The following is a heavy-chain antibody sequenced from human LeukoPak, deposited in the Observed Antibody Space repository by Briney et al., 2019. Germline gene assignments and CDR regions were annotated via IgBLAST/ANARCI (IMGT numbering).Heavy chain of an antibody. D-gene: IGHD6-19*01. CDR1: GFTFSSYA. V-gene: IGHV3-23*01. Sequence: AGGSLRLSCAASGFTFSSYAMSWVRQAPGKGLEWVSAISGRGDNTKYADSVKGRFTISRDNSKNMLYLQMNSLRGEDTAVYYCAKFWGAVGGNWGNFDYWGQGTLVTVSS. CDR2: ISGRGDNT. CDR3: AKFWGAVGGNWGNFDY. J-gene: IGHJ4*02.